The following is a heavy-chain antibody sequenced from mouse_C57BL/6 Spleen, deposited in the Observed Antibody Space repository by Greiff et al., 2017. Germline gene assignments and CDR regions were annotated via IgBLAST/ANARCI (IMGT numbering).Heavy chain of an antibody. CDR3: ATLTTVVANYFDY. J-gene: IGHJ2*01. CDR1: GYTFTSYW. D-gene: IGHD1-1*01. Sequence: VQLQQPGAELVKPGASVKVSCKASGYTFTSYWMHWVKQRPGQGLEWIGRIHPSDSDTNYNQKFKGKATLTVDKSSSTAYMQLSSLTSEDSAVYYCATLTTVVANYFDYWGQGTTLTVSS. V-gene: IGHV1-74*01. CDR2: IHPSDSDT.